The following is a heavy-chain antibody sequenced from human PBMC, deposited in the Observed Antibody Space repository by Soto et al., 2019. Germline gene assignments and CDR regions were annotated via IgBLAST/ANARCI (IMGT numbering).Heavy chain of an antibody. CDR3: ARGWFGELSYYYGMEV. D-gene: IGHD3-10*01. J-gene: IGHJ6*02. CDR1: GGSISSYY. CDR2: IYYSGST. Sequence: PSETLSLTCIGSGGSISSYYWSWIRQPPGKGLEWIGYIYYSGSTNYNPSLKSRVTISVDTSKNQFSLKLSSVTAADTAVYYCARGWFGELSYYYGMEVSGQGNTVTVSS. V-gene: IGHV4-59*01.